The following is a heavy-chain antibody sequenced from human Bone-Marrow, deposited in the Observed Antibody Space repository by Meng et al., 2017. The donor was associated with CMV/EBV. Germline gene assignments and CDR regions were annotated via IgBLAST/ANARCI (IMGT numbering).Heavy chain of an antibody. D-gene: IGHD1-1*01. CDR2: MNPNSGNT. J-gene: IGHJ6*02. Sequence: ASVKVSCKTSGYTFTSYDINWVRQATGQGLEWMGWMNPNSGNTGYTQKFQGRLTLTRSTSISTAYLELSSLRSDDTAVYYCARARILVQAAVPTHYYYYYGMDVWGQGTTVTVSS. V-gene: IGHV1-8*01. CDR1: GYTFTSYD. CDR3: ARARILVQAAVPTHYYYYYGMDV.